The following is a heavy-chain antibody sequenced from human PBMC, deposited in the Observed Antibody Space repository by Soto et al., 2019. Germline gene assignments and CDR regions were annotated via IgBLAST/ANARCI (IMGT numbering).Heavy chain of an antibody. J-gene: IGHJ4*02. V-gene: IGHV4-31*03. D-gene: IGHD5-18*01. CDR1: GGSISSGGYY. CDR2: IYYSGST. Sequence: SETLSLTCTVSGGSISSGGYYWSWIRQHPGKGLEWIGYIYYSGSTYYNPSLKSRVTISVDTSKNQFSLKLSSVTAADTAVYYCARDGVGYSYGLFDYWGQGTLVTVSS. CDR3: ARDGVGYSYGLFDY.